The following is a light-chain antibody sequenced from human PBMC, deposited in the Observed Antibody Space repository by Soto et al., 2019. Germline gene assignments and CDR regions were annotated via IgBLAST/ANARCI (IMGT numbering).Light chain of an antibody. CDR3: SSYTTCSTRV. V-gene: IGLV2-14*03. J-gene: IGLJ1*01. Sequence: LTQPASVSGSPGQSIAISCTGTSSDVGAYDFVSWYQQHPDKAPKLMIYEVSHRPSGVSYRFSGSKSVNTATLTISGLQAEDEADYYCSSYTTCSTRVFGTGTKVTVL. CDR1: SSDVGAYDF. CDR2: EVS.